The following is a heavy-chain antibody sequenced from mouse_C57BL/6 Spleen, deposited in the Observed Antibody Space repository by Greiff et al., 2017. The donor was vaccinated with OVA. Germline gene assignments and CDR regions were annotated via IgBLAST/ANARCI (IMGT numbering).Heavy chain of an antibody. CDR2: INPSSGYT. D-gene: IGHD2-4*01. CDR3: ARSGDYDETWFAY. Sequence: VLLVESGADLATPGASVTLSFKSSCYTFTSYWMHWVKQRPGQGLEWIGYINPSSGYTKYNQKFKVKATLTADKSSSTAYMQLSSLTYEDSAVYDCARSGDYDETWFAYWGQGTLVTVSA. J-gene: IGHJ3*01. CDR1: CYTFTSYW. V-gene: IGHV1-7*01.